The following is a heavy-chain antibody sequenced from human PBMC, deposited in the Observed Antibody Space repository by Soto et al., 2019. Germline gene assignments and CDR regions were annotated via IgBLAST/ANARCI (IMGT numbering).Heavy chain of an antibody. Sequence: GGSLRLSCGVSGVSVSSNYISWVRQAPGKGLEWVSVLFSGGSTYYADSVQGRFTISRDTSKSTVYLQMHSLTAEDTAVYYCTRDQSIVGPTRGAYFYYGMDVWGQGTTVTVYS. V-gene: IGHV3-53*01. CDR2: LFSGGST. D-gene: IGHD1-26*01. CDR1: GVSVSSNY. J-gene: IGHJ6*02. CDR3: TRDQSIVGPTRGAYFYYGMDV.